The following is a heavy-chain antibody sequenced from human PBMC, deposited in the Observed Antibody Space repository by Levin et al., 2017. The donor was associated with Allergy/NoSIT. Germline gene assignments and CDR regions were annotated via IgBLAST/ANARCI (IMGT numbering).Heavy chain of an antibody. J-gene: IGHJ6*02. V-gene: IGHV1-69*06. CDR2: IIPIFGTA. CDR3: ASSPPPTYYDFWSGHGV. D-gene: IGHD3-3*01. Sequence: ASVKVSCKASGGTFSSYAISWVRQAPGQGLEWMGGIIPIFGTANYAQKFQGRVTITADKSTSTAYMELSSLRSEDTAVYYCASSPPPTYYDFWSGHGVWGQGTTVTVSS. CDR1: GGTFSSYA.